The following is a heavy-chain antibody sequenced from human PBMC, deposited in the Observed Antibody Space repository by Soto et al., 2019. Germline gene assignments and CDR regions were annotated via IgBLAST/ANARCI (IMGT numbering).Heavy chain of an antibody. CDR3: ARDADILTGSDAFDI. Sequence: QVQLVESGGGLVKPGGSLRLSCAASGFTFSVYYMSWIRQAPGKGLEWVSYISSSSSYTNYADSVKGRFTISRDNAKNSLYLQMNSLRAEDTAVYYCARDADILTGSDAFDIWGQGTMVTVSS. CDR2: ISSSSSYT. J-gene: IGHJ3*02. V-gene: IGHV3-11*05. CDR1: GFTFSVYY. D-gene: IGHD3-9*01.